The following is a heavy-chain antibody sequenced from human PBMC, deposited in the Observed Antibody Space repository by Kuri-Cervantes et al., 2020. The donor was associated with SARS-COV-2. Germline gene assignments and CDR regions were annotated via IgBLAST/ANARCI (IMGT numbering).Heavy chain of an antibody. V-gene: IGHV3-30*02. CDR1: GFTFSSYA. D-gene: IGHD2-15*01. J-gene: IGHJ3*02. CDR3: AKVDYCSGGSCYPGGAFDI. Sequence: GESLKISCAASGFTFSSYAMHWVRQAPGKGLEWVAFIRYDGSNKYYADSVKGRFTISRDNSKNTLYLQMNSLRAEDTAVYYCAKVDYCSGGSCYPGGAFDIWGQGTMVTVSS. CDR2: IRYDGSNK.